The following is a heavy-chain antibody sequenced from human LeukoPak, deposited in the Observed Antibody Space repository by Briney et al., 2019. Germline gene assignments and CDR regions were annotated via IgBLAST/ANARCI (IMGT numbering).Heavy chain of an antibody. J-gene: IGHJ4*02. CDR1: GFIFSDYG. Sequence: GGSLRLSCGVSGFIFSDYGMHWVRQAPGKGLEWVASIRFDGSNNYYADSVKGRFTISRDNSKNTLYLQMNSLRAEDTAVYYCARDLAAADYYFDYWGQGTLVTVSS. V-gene: IGHV3-30*02. CDR2: IRFDGSNN. D-gene: IGHD6-13*01. CDR3: ARDLAAADYYFDY.